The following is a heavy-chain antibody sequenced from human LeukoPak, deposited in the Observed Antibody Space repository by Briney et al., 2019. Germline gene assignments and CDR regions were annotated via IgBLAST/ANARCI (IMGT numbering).Heavy chain of an antibody. D-gene: IGHD1-26*01. V-gene: IGHV3-53*05. CDR1: GSTVGSNS. CDR3: AKDSLRERIVGSTTRGVNDY. J-gene: IGHJ4*02. CDR2: IYSGGNT. Sequence: PGGSLRLSCTVSGSTVGSNSMSWVRQAPGKGLEWVSFIYSGGNTHYSDSVKGRFTISRDNSKNTLYLQMNSLRGEDTAVYYCAKDSLRERIVGSTTRGVNDYWGQGTLVTVSS.